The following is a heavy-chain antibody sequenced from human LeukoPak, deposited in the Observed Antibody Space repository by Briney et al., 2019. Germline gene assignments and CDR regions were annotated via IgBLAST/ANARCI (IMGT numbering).Heavy chain of an antibody. CDR3: ATDDAMVRGVGDYGMDV. D-gene: IGHD3-10*01. CDR2: FDPADGQT. Sequence: ASVKVSCKVSEYTLTELSMHWVRQAPGKGLEWMGGFDPADGQTIYAQKFQGRVTMTEDTSTDTAYMELSSLRSEDTAVYYCATDDAMVRGVGDYGMDVWGKGTTVTVSS. CDR1: EYTLTELS. V-gene: IGHV1-24*01. J-gene: IGHJ6*04.